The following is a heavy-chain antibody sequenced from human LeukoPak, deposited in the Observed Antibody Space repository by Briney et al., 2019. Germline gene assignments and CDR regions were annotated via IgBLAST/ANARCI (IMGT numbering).Heavy chain of an antibody. CDR1: GYTFTDYS. CDR2: IHPNSGAT. V-gene: IGHV1-2*02. J-gene: IGHJ4*02. D-gene: IGHD1-1*01. CDR3: ARNGRGLDY. Sequence: ASVKVSCKASGYTFTDYSFYWMRQAPGQGLEWVAWIHPNSGATNYAQKFQGRVTMTRDTSISTTYMDLGRLTSDDTAVYYCARNGRGLDYWGQGTLVTVSS.